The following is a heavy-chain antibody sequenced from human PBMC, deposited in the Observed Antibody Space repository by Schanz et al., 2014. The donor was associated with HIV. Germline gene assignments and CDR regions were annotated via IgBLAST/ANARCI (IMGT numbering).Heavy chain of an antibody. D-gene: IGHD1-26*01. Sequence: QVQLQQWGAGLLKPSETLSLTCAVYGGSFRGYYWTWIRQFPGMGLEWIGKVRHTGGTNYNPSLKSRVPMSVDTSKNQFSLKLKSVTAADTAVYYCARGPKWEGLMDVWGQGTTVIVSS. CDR2: VRHTGGT. V-gene: IGHV4-34*01. J-gene: IGHJ6*02. CDR3: ARGPKWEGLMDV. CDR1: GGSFRGYY.